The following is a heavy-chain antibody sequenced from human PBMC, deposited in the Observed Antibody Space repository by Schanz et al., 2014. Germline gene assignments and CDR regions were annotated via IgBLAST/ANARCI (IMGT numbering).Heavy chain of an antibody. CDR3: ARAGYCTSVSCSLFVSDY. J-gene: IGHJ4*02. CDR2: IKSKTDGETT. Sequence: EVQLLESGGGLVQPGGSLRLSCAASTSIFNHAWMSWVRQAPGKGLEWLGRIKSKTDGETTDYAAPVKGRFSISRDDSQSTLYLQMNSLRAEDTAVYYCARAGYCTSVSCSLFVSDYWGQGTLVTVSS. D-gene: IGHD2-2*03. V-gene: IGHV3-15*01. CDR1: TSIFNHAW.